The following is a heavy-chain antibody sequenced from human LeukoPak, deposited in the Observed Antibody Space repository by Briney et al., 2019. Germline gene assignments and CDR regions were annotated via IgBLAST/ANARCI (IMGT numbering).Heavy chain of an antibody. Sequence: PGGSXXLXXXXXGFTFXSXXXSWVRXXPGXGXDWVSAISGRGLSTYYADCVKGRFTICRDNTKKTLYLQINSLRAEDTAVYYCAKGDDHEDYWGQGTLVTVSS. CDR1: GFTFXSXX. CDR2: ISGRGLST. CDR3: AKGDDHEDY. J-gene: IGHJ4*02. V-gene: IGHV3-23*01.